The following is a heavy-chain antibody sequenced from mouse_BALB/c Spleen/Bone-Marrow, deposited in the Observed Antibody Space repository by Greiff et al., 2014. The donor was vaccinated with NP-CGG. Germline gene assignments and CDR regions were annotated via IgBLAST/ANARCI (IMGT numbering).Heavy chain of an antibody. Sequence: VQLQQSGGEPVKPGGSVKFSCNASGFKIKDTYMHWGKQRPEKGLEGIGRIDPANGNTKYDPKFQGKATITADTSSNTAYLQLSSLTSEDTAVYYCAKYGGLRYAMDYWGQGTSVTVSS. V-gene: IGHV14-3*02. CDR2: IDPANGNT. D-gene: IGHD2-4*01. CDR3: AKYGGLRYAMDY. J-gene: IGHJ4*01. CDR1: GFKIKDTY.